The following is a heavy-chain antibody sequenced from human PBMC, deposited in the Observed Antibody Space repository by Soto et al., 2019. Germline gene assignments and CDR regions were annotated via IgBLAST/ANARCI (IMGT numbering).Heavy chain of an antibody. CDR3: ARDLGGWPDY. CDR1: GYAFTSYG. CDR2: INAGNGNT. J-gene: IGHJ4*02. V-gene: IGHV1-3*01. D-gene: IGHD2-15*01. Sequence: ASVKVSCKASGYAFTSYGISWVRQAPGQRLEWMGWINAGNGNTKYSQKFQGRVTITRDTSASTAYMELSSLRSEDTAVYYCARDLGGWPDYWGQGTLVTVSS.